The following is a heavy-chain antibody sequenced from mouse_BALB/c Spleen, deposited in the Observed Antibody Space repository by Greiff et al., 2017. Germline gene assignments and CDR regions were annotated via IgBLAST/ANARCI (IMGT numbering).Heavy chain of an antibody. J-gene: IGHJ3*01. Sequence: EVQRVESGGGLVKPGGSLKLSCAASGFTFSSYAMSWVRQTPEKRLEWVASISSGGSTYYPDSVKGRFTISRDNARNILYLQMSSLRSEDTAMYYCARGLNWDVGFAYWGQGTLVTVSA. CDR2: ISSGGST. D-gene: IGHD4-1*01. CDR1: GFTFSSYA. V-gene: IGHV5-6-5*01. CDR3: ARGLNWDVGFAY.